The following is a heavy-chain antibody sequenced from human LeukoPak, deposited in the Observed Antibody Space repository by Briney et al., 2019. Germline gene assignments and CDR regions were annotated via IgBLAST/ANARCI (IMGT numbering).Heavy chain of an antibody. D-gene: IGHD3-3*01. CDR3: ARHAPKAHQYDFWSGFSGTYYYYGMDV. Sequence: SETLSLTCTVSGDSINSSSYYWGWIRQPPGKGLEWIGNIYYSGATYYNPSLKSRVTISIDTSKNQFSLKLSSVTAADTAVYYCARHAPKAHQYDFWSGFSGTYYYYGMDVWGQGTTVTVSS. V-gene: IGHV4-39*01. CDR2: IYYSGAT. CDR1: GDSINSSSYY. J-gene: IGHJ6*02.